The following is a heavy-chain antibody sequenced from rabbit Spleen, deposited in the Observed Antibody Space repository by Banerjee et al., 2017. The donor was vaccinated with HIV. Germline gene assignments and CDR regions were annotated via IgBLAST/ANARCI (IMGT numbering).Heavy chain of an antibody. Sequence: QSLEESGGDLVKPGASLTLTCIASGVSFSGNSYMCWVRQAPGKGLEWIVCIDTGSSGFTYFASWAKGRFTISRTSSTTVTLQMTSLTAANTATYFCARSVSYVYAGYVYPYYFDLWGQGTLVTVS. J-gene: IGHJ4*01. CDR1: GVSFSGNSY. CDR2: IDTGSSGFT. D-gene: IGHD6-1*01. V-gene: IGHV1S40*01. CDR3: ARSVSYVYAGYVYPYYFDL.